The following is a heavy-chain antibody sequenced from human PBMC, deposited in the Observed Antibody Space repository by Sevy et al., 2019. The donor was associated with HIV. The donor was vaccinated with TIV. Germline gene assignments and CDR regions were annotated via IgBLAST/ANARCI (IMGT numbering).Heavy chain of an antibody. Sequence: ASVKVSCKASGYTFTNYGISWVRQAPGQGLEWMGWISAYNGNTNYAQSLQGRVTMTTDTSTNTAYMELRSLRSDDTAAYFCAKDRGYCSVGNCYSDSWGQGTLVTVSS. V-gene: IGHV1-18*04. CDR3: AKDRGYCSVGNCYSDS. D-gene: IGHD2-15*01. CDR2: ISAYNGNT. J-gene: IGHJ4*02. CDR1: GYTFTNYG.